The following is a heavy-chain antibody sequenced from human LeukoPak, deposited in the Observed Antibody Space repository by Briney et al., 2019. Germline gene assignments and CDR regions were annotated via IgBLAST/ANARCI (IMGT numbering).Heavy chain of an antibody. CDR3: ARGLKPKSITMVRGVNFQRTKNWFDP. CDR2: IYTSGST. CDR1: GGSISSYY. J-gene: IGHJ5*02. Sequence: SETLSLTCTVSGGSISSYYWSWIRQPAGKGLEWIGRIYTSGSTNYNPSLKSRVTMSVDTSKNQFSLKLSSVTAADTAVYYCARGLKPKSITMVRGVNFQRTKNWFDPWGQGILVTVSP. D-gene: IGHD3-10*01. V-gene: IGHV4-4*07.